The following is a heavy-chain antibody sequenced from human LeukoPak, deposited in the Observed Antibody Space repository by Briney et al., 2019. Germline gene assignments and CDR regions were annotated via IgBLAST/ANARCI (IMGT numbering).Heavy chain of an antibody. Sequence: SETLSLTCTVSGGSISSYYWSWIRQPPGKGLEWIGYIYYSGSTNYNPSLKSRVTISVDTSKNQFSLKLSSVTAADTAVYYCARDGYSGNDGLWGQGTLVTVSS. CDR3: ARDGYSGNDGL. D-gene: IGHD5-12*01. CDR2: IYYSGST. J-gene: IGHJ4*02. V-gene: IGHV4-59*01. CDR1: GGSISSYY.